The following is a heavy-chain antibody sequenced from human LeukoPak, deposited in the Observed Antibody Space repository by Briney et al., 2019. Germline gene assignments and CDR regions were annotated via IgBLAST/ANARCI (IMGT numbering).Heavy chain of an antibody. J-gene: IGHJ4*02. CDR1: GGTFSSYA. V-gene: IGHV1-69*05. CDR2: IIPILGTA. CDR3: ARGPDVVPAAIGY. D-gene: IGHD2-2*01. Sequence: SVKVSCKASGGTFSSYAISWVRQAPGQGLEWMGRIIPILGTANYAQKFQGRVTITTDESTSTAYMELSSLRSEDTAVYYCARGPDVVPAAIGYWGQGTLVTVSS.